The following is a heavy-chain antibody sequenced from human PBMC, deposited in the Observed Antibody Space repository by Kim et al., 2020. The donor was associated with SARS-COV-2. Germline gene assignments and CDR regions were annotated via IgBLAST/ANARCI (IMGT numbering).Heavy chain of an antibody. D-gene: IGHD1-20*01. V-gene: IGHV1-69*02. J-gene: IGHJ4*02. CDR3: AIITGTTNYFDY. Sequence: GPKFQGRVTITADKSTSTAYMELSSLRSEDTAGFYCAIITGTTNYFDYWGQGTLVTVSS.